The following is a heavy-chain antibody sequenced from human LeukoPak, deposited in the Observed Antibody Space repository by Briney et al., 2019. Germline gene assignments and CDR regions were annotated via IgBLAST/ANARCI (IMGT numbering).Heavy chain of an antibody. CDR2: INPSGGST. D-gene: IGHD3-22*01. V-gene: IGHV1-46*01. J-gene: IGHJ4*02. CDR3: ARGDLTYYYDSSGPNGY. Sequence: ASVKVSCKASGYTFSSYYMHWVRQAPGQGLEWMGIINPSGGSTSYAQKFQGRVTMTRDTSTSTVYMELSSLRSEDTALYYCARGDLTYYYDSSGPNGYWGQGTLVTVSS. CDR1: GYTFSSYY.